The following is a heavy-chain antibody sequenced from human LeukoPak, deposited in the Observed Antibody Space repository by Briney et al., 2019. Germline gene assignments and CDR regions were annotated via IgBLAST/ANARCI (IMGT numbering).Heavy chain of an antibody. CDR2: IYNSGST. J-gene: IGHJ4*02. Sequence: SETLSLTCTVSGGSISSYYWSWIRQPPGKGLEWIGYIYNSGSTKYNPSLESRVTISVDTSKNQISLKLSSVTAADTAVYYCARGARAGYNLEPFDNWGQGTLVTVSS. V-gene: IGHV4-59*08. CDR3: ARGARAGYNLEPFDN. D-gene: IGHD5-24*01. CDR1: GGSISSYY.